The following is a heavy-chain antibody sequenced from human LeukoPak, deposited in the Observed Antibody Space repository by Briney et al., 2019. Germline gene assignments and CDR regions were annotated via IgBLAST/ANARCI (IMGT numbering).Heavy chain of an antibody. CDR1: GFTFSSYG. D-gene: IGHD2-15*01. J-gene: IGHJ4*02. CDR3: ARSPYCSGGSCYSEDRYFDY. V-gene: IGHV3-33*01. Sequence: GGSLRLSCAASGFTFSSYGMHWVRQAPGKGLEWVAVIWYDGSNNYYADSVKGRFTISRGNSKNTLYLQMNSLRAEDTAVYYCARSPYCSGGSCYSEDRYFDYWGQGTLVTVSS. CDR2: IWYDGSNN.